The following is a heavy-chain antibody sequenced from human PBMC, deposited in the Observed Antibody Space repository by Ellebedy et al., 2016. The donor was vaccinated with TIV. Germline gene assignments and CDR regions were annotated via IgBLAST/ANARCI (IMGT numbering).Heavy chain of an antibody. D-gene: IGHD3-10*01. CDR2: IIPILGIA. Sequence: AASVKVSCKASGGTFSSYAISWVRQAPGQGLEWMGRIIPILGIANYAQKFQGRVTITADKSISTAYMELSSLRSEDTAVYYCARGLESYWLDYWGQGTLVTVSS. J-gene: IGHJ4*02. CDR3: ARGLESYWLDY. V-gene: IGHV1-69*04. CDR1: GGTFSSYA.